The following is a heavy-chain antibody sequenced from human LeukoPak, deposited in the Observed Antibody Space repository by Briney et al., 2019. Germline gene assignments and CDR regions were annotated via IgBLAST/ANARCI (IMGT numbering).Heavy chain of an antibody. CDR1: GGSISSYY. CDR3: ARGDSSGWYYFDY. Sequence: PSETLSLTCTVSGGSISSYYWIWIRQPPGKGLEWIGEINHSGSSNHNPSLKSRVTISVDTSKNQFSLKVSSVTAADTAVYYCARGDSSGWYYFDYWGQGTLVTVSS. D-gene: IGHD6-19*01. J-gene: IGHJ4*02. CDR2: INHSGSS. V-gene: IGHV4-34*01.